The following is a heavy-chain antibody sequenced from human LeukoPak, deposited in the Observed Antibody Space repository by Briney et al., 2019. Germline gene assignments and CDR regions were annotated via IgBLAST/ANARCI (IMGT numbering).Heavy chain of an antibody. CDR1: GFTFSSYW. CDR3: AKDLEESGWSGLNFDY. Sequence: PGGSLRLSCAASGFTFSSYWMHWVRQAPGKGLVWVSRINSDGSSTSYADSVKGRFTISRDNSKNTLYLQMNSLRAEDTAVYYCAKDLEESGWSGLNFDYWGQGTLVTVSS. J-gene: IGHJ4*02. V-gene: IGHV3-74*01. D-gene: IGHD6-19*01. CDR2: INSDGSST.